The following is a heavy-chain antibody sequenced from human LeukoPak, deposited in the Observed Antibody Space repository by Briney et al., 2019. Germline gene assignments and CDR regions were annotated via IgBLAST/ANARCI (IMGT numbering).Heavy chain of an antibody. V-gene: IGHV4-39*01. Sequence: SETLSLTCTVSGGSIRSRNYYWDWIRQPPGKGLEWIGNFYDSGSTYYKPSLKSRVTISGDTSKNQFSLKLTSVTAADTAVYYCARHTRPGCSGYENAFDIWGQGTMVTVSS. D-gene: IGHD5-12*01. CDR3: ARHTRPGCSGYENAFDI. CDR1: GGSIRSRNYY. J-gene: IGHJ3*02. CDR2: FYDSGST.